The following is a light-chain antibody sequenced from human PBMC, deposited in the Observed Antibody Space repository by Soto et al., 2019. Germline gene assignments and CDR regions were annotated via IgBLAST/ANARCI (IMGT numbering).Light chain of an antibody. Sequence: QSALTQPASVSGSPGQSITISCTGTSSDVGGYNSVSWYQQHPDKVPKLMIYYVSNRPSGVANRFSGSKSGNTASLTISGLQAEDEADYYCSSDTGSSTRVFGTGTKLTVL. V-gene: IGLV2-14*01. CDR3: SSDTGSSTRV. J-gene: IGLJ1*01. CDR2: YVS. CDR1: SSDVGGYNS.